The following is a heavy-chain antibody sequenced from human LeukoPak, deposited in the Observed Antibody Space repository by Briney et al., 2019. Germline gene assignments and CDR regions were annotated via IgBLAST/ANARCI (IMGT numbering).Heavy chain of an antibody. CDR2: INGDGSST. Sequence: PGGSLRLSCAASGFTFSSYYIHWVRQAPGRGLERVSRINGDGSSTRYADSVKGRFTISRDNAKNTVYLQMNSLRVEDTAVYSCARGLYCSGINCYNGMDVWGKGTTVTVSS. J-gene: IGHJ6*04. V-gene: IGHV3-74*01. CDR3: ARGLYCSGINCYNGMDV. CDR1: GFTFSSYY. D-gene: IGHD2-15*01.